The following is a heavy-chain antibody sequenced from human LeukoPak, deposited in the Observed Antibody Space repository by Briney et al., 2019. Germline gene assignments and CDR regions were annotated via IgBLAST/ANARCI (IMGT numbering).Heavy chain of an antibody. CDR2: MSHDGSNI. J-gene: IGHJ4*02. V-gene: IGHV3-30*04. CDR1: GFIFSNYA. Sequence: PGQSLRLSCAAPGFIFSNYAMRWVRLAPGQGLKWVTLMSHDGSNIQYLDSVKGRFTISRDNSKNTVYLQMNSLRDEDTAMYYCARGNGPGSYLIDYWGQGTLVTVSS. CDR3: ARGNGPGSYLIDY. D-gene: IGHD3-10*01.